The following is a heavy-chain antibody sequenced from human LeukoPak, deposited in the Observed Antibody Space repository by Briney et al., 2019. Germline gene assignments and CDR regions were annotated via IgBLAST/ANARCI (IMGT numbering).Heavy chain of an antibody. CDR1: GYTFTSYD. CDR2: MNPNSGDT. D-gene: IGHD3-10*01. CDR3: ARSGFGSGVSFDL. J-gene: IGHJ5*02. Sequence: GASVKVSCKASGYTFTSYDINWVRQAPGQGLEWMGWMNPNSGDTGYPQKFQGRVTMTRDTSITTAYMELSSLTSEDTAVYYCARSGFGSGVSFDLWGQGTLVTVSS. V-gene: IGHV1-8*01.